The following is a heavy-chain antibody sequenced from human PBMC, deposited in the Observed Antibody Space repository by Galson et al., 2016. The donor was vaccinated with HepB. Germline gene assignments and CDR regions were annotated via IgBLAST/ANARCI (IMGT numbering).Heavy chain of an antibody. V-gene: IGHV2-70*04. CDR3: ARIAAAGPYYFGMDV. J-gene: IGHJ6*02. D-gene: IGHD6-13*01. Sequence: PALVKPTQTLTLTCTFSGLSLSTSGMRMNWVRQPPGKALEWLARIDWNDNKFYNAPLKTRLTISKDTSKNRVVLTMTNMDPVDTATYYCARIAAAGPYYFGMDVWGQGTTVTVSS. CDR1: GLSLSTSGMR. CDR2: IDWNDNK.